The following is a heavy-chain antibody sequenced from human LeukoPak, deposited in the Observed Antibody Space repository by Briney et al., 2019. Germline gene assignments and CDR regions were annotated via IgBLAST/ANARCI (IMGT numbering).Heavy chain of an antibody. CDR3: ARGRSIAARQDWFDP. CDR1: GYTFTSYD. D-gene: IGHD6-6*01. CDR2: MNPNSGNT. V-gene: IGHV1-8*01. Sequence: ASVKVSCKASGYTFTSYDINWVRQATGQGLEWMGWMNPNSGNTGYAQKFQGRVTMTRNTSINTAYMELSSLRSEDTAVYYCARGRSIAARQDWFDPWGQGTLVTVSS. J-gene: IGHJ5*02.